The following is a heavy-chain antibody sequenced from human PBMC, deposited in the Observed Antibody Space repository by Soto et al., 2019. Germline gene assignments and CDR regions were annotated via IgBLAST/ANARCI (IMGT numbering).Heavy chain of an antibody. J-gene: IGHJ5*02. Sequence: SETLSLTCTVSGGSISSYYWSWIRQPPGKGLEWIGYIYYSGSTNYNPSLKSRVTISVDTSKNQFSLKLSSVTAADTAVYYCARLLWFGELLYSHWFDPWGQGTLVTVSS. D-gene: IGHD3-10*01. CDR2: IYYSGST. V-gene: IGHV4-59*08. CDR3: ARLLWFGELLYSHWFDP. CDR1: GGSISSYY.